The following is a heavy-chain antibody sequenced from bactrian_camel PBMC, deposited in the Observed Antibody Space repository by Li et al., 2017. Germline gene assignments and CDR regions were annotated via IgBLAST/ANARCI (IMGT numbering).Heavy chain of an antibody. V-gene: IGHV3S53*01. CDR1: GHSYTTYC. D-gene: IGHD5*01. Sequence: VQLVESGGGSVQPGGSLRLSCAASGHSYTTYCMGWFRQAPGKEREVVAIMDKDGQKRYADSVKGRFTISEDNAKNMPYLQMNSLKPEDTAMYYCAADYGGLPEGGVWCPIPRYQYKYRGQGTQVTVS. CDR2: MDKDGQK. CDR3: AADYGGLPEGGVWCPIPRYQYKY. J-gene: IGHJ4*01.